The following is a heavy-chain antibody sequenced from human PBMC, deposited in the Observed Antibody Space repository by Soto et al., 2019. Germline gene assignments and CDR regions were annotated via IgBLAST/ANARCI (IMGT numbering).Heavy chain of an antibody. J-gene: IGHJ6*02. CDR2: IYETGGT. V-gene: IGHV4-59*08. D-gene: IGHD3-10*01. Sequence: QVQLQESGPGMVKPSETLSLTCTVSSDPTSTHTWGWIRQTPGKGLEWIGYIYETGGTAYNPSLNGRVTIPLDRSTKELALKLSSATAADTAMYHCVRQGIGPLHGLVDVWGRGTTVIVSS. CDR3: VRQGIGPLHGLVDV. CDR1: SDPTSTHT.